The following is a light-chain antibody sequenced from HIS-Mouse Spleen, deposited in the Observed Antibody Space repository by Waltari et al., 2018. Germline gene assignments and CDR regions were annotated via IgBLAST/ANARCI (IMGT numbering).Light chain of an antibody. J-gene: IGLJ2*01. CDR1: SSNIGSNY. V-gene: IGLV1-47*01. CDR2: RNN. Sequence: QSVLTQPPSASGTPGQRVTISCSGSSSNIGSNYVYWYQQLPGTAPKLLIYRNNPRPSGRPDRFSGSKSGTSASLAISGLRSEDEADYYCAAWDDSLSGPVFGGGTKLTVL. CDR3: AAWDDSLSGPV.